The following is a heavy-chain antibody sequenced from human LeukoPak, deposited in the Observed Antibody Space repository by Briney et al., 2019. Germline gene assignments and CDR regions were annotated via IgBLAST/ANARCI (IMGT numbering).Heavy chain of an antibody. Sequence: SVKVSCKASGGTFSSYTISWVRQAPGQGLEWMGRIIPILGIANYAQKFQGRVTITADKSTSTAYMELSSLRSEDTAVYYRARGGYYDSSGVFDYWGQGTLVTVSS. CDR1: GGTFSSYT. V-gene: IGHV1-69*02. J-gene: IGHJ4*02. D-gene: IGHD3-22*01. CDR2: IIPILGIA. CDR3: ARGGYYDSSGVFDY.